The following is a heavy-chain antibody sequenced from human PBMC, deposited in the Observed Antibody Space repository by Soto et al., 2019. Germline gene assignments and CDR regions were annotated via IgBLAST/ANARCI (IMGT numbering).Heavy chain of an antibody. CDR2: ISSNGRST. D-gene: IGHD2-8*01. CDR1: GFTVSTYA. V-gene: IGHV3-64*01. Sequence: WGSLRISFATCGFTVSTYAMHWVRQAPGKGLEYVSAISSNGRSTYYANSVKGRFTISRDNSKNTLYLQMDSLRAEDMAVYYCARDRCTNGVCYAPSDYWGQGTLVTVSS. CDR3: ARDRCTNGVCYAPSDY. J-gene: IGHJ4*02.